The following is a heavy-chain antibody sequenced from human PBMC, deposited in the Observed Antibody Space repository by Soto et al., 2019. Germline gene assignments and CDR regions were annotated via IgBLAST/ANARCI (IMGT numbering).Heavy chain of an antibody. J-gene: IGHJ4*02. Sequence: ASVKVSCKXSGYTFTHYYMHWVRQAPGQGLEWMGIINPNGGSTTYAQRFRAGFTLTRDTSTSTVYMELSSLRSEDSAVYYCATSVNSAMSFDYWGQGTLVTVSS. CDR2: INPNGGST. V-gene: IGHV1-46*01. CDR3: ATSVNSAMSFDY. CDR1: GYTFTHYY. D-gene: IGHD5-18*01.